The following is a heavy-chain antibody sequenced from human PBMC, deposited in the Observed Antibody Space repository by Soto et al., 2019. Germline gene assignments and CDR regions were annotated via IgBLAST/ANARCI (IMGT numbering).Heavy chain of an antibody. D-gene: IGHD6-13*01. J-gene: IGHJ4*02. CDR2: IIPIFGTA. V-gene: IGHV1-69*13. CDR1: GGTFSSYA. Sequence: ASVKVSCKASGGTFSSYAISWVRQAPGQGLEWMGGIIPIFGTANYAQKFQGRVTITADESTSTAYMELSSLRSEDTAVYYCARGVRPVAGSSWFHYWGQGTLVTVSS. CDR3: ARGVRPVAGSSWFHY.